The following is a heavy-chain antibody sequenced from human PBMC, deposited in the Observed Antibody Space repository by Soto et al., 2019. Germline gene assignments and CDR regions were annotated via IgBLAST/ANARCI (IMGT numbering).Heavy chain of an antibody. Sequence: SVKVSCKASGGTFSSYAISWVRQAPGQGLEWMGGIIPIFGTANYAQKFQGRVTITADEPTSTAYMELRSLRSDDTAVYYCARDSEVGFLEWHRGFDPWGQGTLVTVSS. J-gene: IGHJ5*02. CDR3: ARDSEVGFLEWHRGFDP. V-gene: IGHV1-69*13. CDR1: GGTFSSYA. CDR2: IIPIFGTA. D-gene: IGHD3-3*01.